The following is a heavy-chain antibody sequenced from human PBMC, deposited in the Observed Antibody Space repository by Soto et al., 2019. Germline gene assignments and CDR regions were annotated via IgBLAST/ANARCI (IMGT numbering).Heavy chain of an antibody. CDR3: ARSRSAFDI. V-gene: IGHV6-1*01. CDR2: TYYRSKWYN. J-gene: IGHJ3*02. Sequence: HSPTLSLTCASSGDSVSRNSAAWYWIRQSPSRGLEWLGRTYYRSKWYNDYAVSVKSRITINPDTSKNQFSLHLNSVTPEDTAGYYCARSRSAFDIWRQGTMVTVSS. CDR1: GDSVSRNSAA.